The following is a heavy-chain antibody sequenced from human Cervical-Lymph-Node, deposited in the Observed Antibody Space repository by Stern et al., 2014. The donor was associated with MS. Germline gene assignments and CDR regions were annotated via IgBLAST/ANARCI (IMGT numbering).Heavy chain of an antibody. CDR1: GYAFTKYA. Sequence: QVQLVESGADVKKPVASVHVSCKASGYAFTKYAIHWVRQAPGQRLPWMGWIYGGNGNTKYSQTFQGRVTFTQDTSATTAYMEVRSLRSDDTAVYYCARATHYDPQPRDFYYGMDVWGQGTTVIVSS. D-gene: IGHD3-16*01. V-gene: IGHV1-3*01. CDR3: ARATHYDPQPRDFYYGMDV. J-gene: IGHJ6*02. CDR2: IYGGNGNT.